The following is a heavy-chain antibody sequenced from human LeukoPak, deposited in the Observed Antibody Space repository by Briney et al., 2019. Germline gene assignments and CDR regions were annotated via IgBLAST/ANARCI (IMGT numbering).Heavy chain of an antibody. CDR1: GFTFSSYG. CDR3: ARGGLQYYFDY. Sequence: PGGSLRLSCAASGFTFSSYGMHWVRQAPGKGLEWVAVISYDGSNKYYADSVKGRFTISRDNSKNTLYLQMNSLRAEDTAVYYCARGGLQYYFDYWGQGTLVTVSS. J-gene: IGHJ4*02. D-gene: IGHD5-24*01. CDR2: ISYDGSNK. V-gene: IGHV3-30*03.